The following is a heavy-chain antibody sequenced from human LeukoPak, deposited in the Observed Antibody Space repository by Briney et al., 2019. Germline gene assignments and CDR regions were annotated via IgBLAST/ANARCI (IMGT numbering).Heavy chain of an antibody. Sequence: PGGSLRLSCAASGFTFSSYSMNWVRQAPGKGLEWVSSISSSSSYIYYADSVKGRFTISRDNAKNSLSMQMNSLRAEDTAVYYCARDRDDYPYYWGQGTLVTVSS. D-gene: IGHD4-11*01. V-gene: IGHV3-21*01. CDR1: GFTFSSYS. CDR2: ISSSSSYI. J-gene: IGHJ4*02. CDR3: ARDRDDYPYY.